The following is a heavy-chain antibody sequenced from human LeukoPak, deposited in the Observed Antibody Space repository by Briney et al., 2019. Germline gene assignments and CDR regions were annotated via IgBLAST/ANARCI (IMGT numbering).Heavy chain of an antibody. D-gene: IGHD5-18*01. J-gene: IGHJ4*02. CDR3: ARRVRGYSYGYTLDY. Sequence: VASVKVSCKASGYTFTSYDITWVRQAPGQGLECMGWISAYNANTNSAQKLQGRATMTTDTSTSTAYMELRSLRSDDTAVYYCARRVRGYSYGYTLDYWGQGTLVTVSS. CDR1: GYTFTSYD. V-gene: IGHV1-18*01. CDR2: ISAYNANT.